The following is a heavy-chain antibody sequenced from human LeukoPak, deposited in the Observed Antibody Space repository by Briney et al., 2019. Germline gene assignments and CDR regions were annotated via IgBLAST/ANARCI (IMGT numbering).Heavy chain of an antibody. V-gene: IGHV3-7*01. J-gene: IGHJ4*02. CDR3: ARARDYGDFDY. D-gene: IGHD4-17*01. CDR1: GFTFSSYW. Sequence: PGGSLRLSCVASGFTFSSYWMSWVRQAPGKGLEWVANIKQDGSEKYYVDSVKGRFTISRDKAKNSLYLQMNSLRAEDTAVYYCARARDYGDFDYWGQGTLVTVSS. CDR2: IKQDGSEK.